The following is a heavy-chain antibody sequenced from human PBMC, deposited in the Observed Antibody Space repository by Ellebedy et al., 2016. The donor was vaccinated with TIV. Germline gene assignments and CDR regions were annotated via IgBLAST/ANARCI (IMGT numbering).Heavy chain of an antibody. Sequence: GESLKISCAASGFTFSSYGMHWVRQAPGKGLEWVANIYYDGSKEDYADSVKGRFTISRDISKSTLYLQMNSLRAEDTAVYYCARDDTVTAFAYWGQGTLVTVSS. CDR2: IYYDGSKE. D-gene: IGHD2-21*02. CDR3: ARDDTVTAFAY. V-gene: IGHV3-33*01. CDR1: GFTFSSYG. J-gene: IGHJ4*02.